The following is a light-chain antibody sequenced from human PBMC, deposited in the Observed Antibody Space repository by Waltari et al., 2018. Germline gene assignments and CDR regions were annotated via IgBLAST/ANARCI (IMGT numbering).Light chain of an antibody. V-gene: IGKV3-15*01. Sequence: EIVMTQSPATLSVSPGERATLSCRASQSVRTNLAWYQQKPGQAPRLLIYGASTRVTGIPARLSGSGSGTEFTLPISSLQYEDFAVYYCQQYNNWPPWTFGQGTKVEIK. CDR1: QSVRTN. CDR3: QQYNNWPPWT. CDR2: GAS. J-gene: IGKJ1*01.